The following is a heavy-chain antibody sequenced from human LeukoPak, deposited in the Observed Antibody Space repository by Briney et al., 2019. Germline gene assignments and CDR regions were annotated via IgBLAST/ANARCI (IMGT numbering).Heavy chain of an antibody. CDR1: GGTFSSYA. D-gene: IGHD3-10*01. Sequence: SVKVSCKASGGTFSSYAISWVRQAPGQGLEWMGGIIPIFGTANYAQKFQGRVTITADESTSTAYMELSSLRSEDTAVYYCARDFSGNYYGSGSSYFDYWGQGTLVTVSS. J-gene: IGHJ4*02. V-gene: IGHV1-69*13. CDR2: IIPIFGTA. CDR3: ARDFSGNYYGSGSSYFDY.